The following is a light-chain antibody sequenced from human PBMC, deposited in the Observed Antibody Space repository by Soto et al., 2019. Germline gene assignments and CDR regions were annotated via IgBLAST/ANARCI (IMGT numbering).Light chain of an antibody. Sequence: DIPVTQSPSSLSASVGDRVTITCRASQAISNSLAWYQQKPGKVPKLLIYAASTLRSGVPSRFSGSGSGTDFTLTISGLQPEDVANYYCQKYNSAPLTFGGGT. V-gene: IGKV1-27*01. CDR3: QKYNSAPLT. CDR2: AAS. CDR1: QAISNS. J-gene: IGKJ4*01.